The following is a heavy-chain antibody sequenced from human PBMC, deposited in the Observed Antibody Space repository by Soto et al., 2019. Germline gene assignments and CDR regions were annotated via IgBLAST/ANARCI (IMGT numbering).Heavy chain of an antibody. CDR2: ISSNGGST. CDR3: VKGTSIQLWPNPYYYYYGMDV. D-gene: IGHD5-18*01. Sequence: GGSLRLSCSASGFTFSSYAMHWVRQAPGKGLEYVSAISSNGGSTYYADSVKGRFTISRDNSKNTLYLQMSSLRAEDTAVYYCVKGTSIQLWPNPYYYYYGMDVWGQGTTVTVSS. V-gene: IGHV3-64D*08. J-gene: IGHJ6*02. CDR1: GFTFSSYA.